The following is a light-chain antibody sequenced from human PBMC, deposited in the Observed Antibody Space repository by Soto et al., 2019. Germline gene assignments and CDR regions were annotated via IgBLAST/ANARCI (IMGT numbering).Light chain of an antibody. J-gene: IGKJ1*01. V-gene: IGKV3-11*01. Sequence: EIVWKHAPAALSLSPGERAPLSCRASQSVSSYLAWYPQKPGQAPRLLIYGASYRATGIPARFSGSGSWTEFNLTTSSLQPEDFAAYYCPQRSNWPPTSGQGTKVDIK. CDR3: PQRSNWPPT. CDR1: QSVSSY. CDR2: GAS.